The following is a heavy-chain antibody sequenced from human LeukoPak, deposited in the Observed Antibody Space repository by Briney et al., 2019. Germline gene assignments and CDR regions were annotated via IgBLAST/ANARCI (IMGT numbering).Heavy chain of an antibody. CDR2: IIPIFGTA. CDR3: ARDIQDVVPAAMKRGRHYYMDV. V-gene: IGHV1-69*05. CDR1: GGTFSSYA. D-gene: IGHD2-2*01. J-gene: IGHJ6*03. Sequence: SVKVSCKASGGTFSSYAISWVRQAPGQGLEWMGGIIPIFGTANYAQKFQGRVTITTDESTSTAYMELSSLRSEDTAVYYCARDIQDVVPAAMKRGRHYYMDVWGKGTTVTVSS.